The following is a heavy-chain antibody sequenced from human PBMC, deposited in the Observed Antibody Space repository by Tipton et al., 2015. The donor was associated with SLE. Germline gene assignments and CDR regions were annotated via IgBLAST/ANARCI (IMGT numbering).Heavy chain of an antibody. J-gene: IGHJ6*02. CDR3: TTEGVYYDSSGYYYYYYYYGMDV. CDR1: GFTFSNAW. CDR2: IKSKTDGGTT. V-gene: IGHV3-15*07. D-gene: IGHD3-22*01. Sequence: SLRLSCAASGFTFSNAWMNWVRQAPGKGLEWVGRIKSKTDGGTTDYAAPVKGRFTISRDDSKNTLYLQMNSLKTEDTAVYYCTTEGVYYDSSGYYYYYYYYGMDVWGQGTTVTVSS.